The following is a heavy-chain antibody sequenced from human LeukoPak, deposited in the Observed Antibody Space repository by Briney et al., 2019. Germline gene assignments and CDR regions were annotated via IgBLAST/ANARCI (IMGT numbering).Heavy chain of an antibody. J-gene: IGHJ3*02. V-gene: IGHV1-24*01. Sequence: ASVKVSCKVSGYTLTELSMHWVRQAPGKGLEWMGGFDPEDGETIYAQKFQGRVTMTEDTSTDTAYMGLSSLRSEDTAVYYCATGEGAYCGGDCYSDAFDIWGQETMVTVSS. CDR1: GYTLTELS. CDR3: ATGEGAYCGGDCYSDAFDI. D-gene: IGHD2-21*02. CDR2: FDPEDGET.